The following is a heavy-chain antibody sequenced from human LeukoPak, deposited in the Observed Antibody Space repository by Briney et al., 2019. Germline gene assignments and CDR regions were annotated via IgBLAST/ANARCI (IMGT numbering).Heavy chain of an antibody. CDR1: GFTFSSYA. CDR3: ARDHASLY. CDR2: ISYDGSNK. Sequence: GRSLRLSCAASGFTFSSYAMHWVRQAPGKGLEWVAVISYDGSNKYYADSVKGRYTISRDNSKNTLYLQMNSLRAEDTAVYYCARDHASLYWGQGTLVTVSS. J-gene: IGHJ4*02. V-gene: IGHV3-30-3*01.